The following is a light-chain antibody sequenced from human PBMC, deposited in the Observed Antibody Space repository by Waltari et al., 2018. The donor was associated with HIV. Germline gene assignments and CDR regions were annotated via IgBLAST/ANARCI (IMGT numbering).Light chain of an antibody. CDR1: RSVSSNY. V-gene: IGKV3-20*01. CDR3: QQYGGSPRT. CDR2: GIS. J-gene: IGKJ1*01. Sequence: EIVLTQYPGTLSLSPGERATLSCRASRSVSSNYLAWYQHKPGQAPRLLIYGISSRATGIPDRFSGSGSGTDFTLTISGLEPEDFALYYCQQYGGSPRTFGQGTRVEIK.